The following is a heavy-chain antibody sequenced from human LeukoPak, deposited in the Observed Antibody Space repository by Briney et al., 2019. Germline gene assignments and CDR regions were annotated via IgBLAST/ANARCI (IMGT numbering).Heavy chain of an antibody. CDR3: AKDLYYYGSGSPDY. Sequence: GGSLRLSCAASGFTFSSYAMSWVRQAPGKGLQRVSAISGSGGSTYYADSVKGRFTISRDNSTPTPYLQMNPLRPEDTAVHYCAKDLYYYGSGSPDYWGQGPLVTVSS. D-gene: IGHD3-10*01. CDR2: ISGSGGST. CDR1: GFTFSSYA. V-gene: IGHV3-23*01. J-gene: IGHJ4*02.